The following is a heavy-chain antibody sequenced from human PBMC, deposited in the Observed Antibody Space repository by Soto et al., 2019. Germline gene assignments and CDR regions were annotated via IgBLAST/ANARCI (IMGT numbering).Heavy chain of an antibody. CDR2: IYYSGST. CDR1: GGSISSYY. CDR3: ARDGGGYSSGWHFDY. J-gene: IGHJ4*02. D-gene: IGHD6-19*01. Sequence: SETLSLTCTVSGGSISSYYWSWIRQPPGKGLEWIGYIYYSGSTNYNPSLKSRVTISVDTSKNQFSLKLSPVTAADTAVYYCARDGGGYSSGWHFDYWGQGTLVTVSS. V-gene: IGHV4-59*01.